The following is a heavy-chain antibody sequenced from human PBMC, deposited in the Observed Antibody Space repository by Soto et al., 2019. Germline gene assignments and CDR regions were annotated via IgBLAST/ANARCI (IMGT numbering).Heavy chain of an antibody. J-gene: IGHJ4*02. Sequence: QLQLQESGPGLVKPSETLSLTCTVSGGSISSSSYYWGWIRQPPGKGLEWIGSIYYSGSTYYNPSLSSRVTISVDTSKHQFSLKLSSVTAADTAVYYCARLPPRRYYDFWSGARYYFDYWGQGTLVTVSS. D-gene: IGHD3-3*01. CDR1: GGSISSSSYY. CDR3: ARLPPRRYYDFWSGARYYFDY. CDR2: IYYSGST. V-gene: IGHV4-39*01.